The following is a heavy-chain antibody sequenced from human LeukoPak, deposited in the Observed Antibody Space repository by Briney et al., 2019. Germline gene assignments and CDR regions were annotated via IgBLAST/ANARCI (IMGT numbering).Heavy chain of an antibody. CDR1: GFTLSSHG. V-gene: IGHV3-33*01. Sequence: GRSLRLSCVASGFTLSSHGFHWIRQAPGKGLEWVAVIWYDGSKQLYADSVKGRFSISRDDSMNTLYLQMNSLRVEDTAVYYCAREDSNGFYSGYWGQGTLVTVSS. J-gene: IGHJ4*02. D-gene: IGHD6-19*01. CDR2: IWYDGSKQ. CDR3: AREDSNGFYSGY.